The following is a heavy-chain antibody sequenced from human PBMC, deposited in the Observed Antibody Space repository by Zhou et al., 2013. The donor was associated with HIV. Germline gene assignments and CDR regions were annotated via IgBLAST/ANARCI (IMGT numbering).Heavy chain of an antibody. J-gene: IGHJ2*01. CDR1: GYTFTGYY. V-gene: IGHV1-2*02. Sequence: QVQLVQSGAEVKKPGASVKVSCKASGYTFTGYYMHWVRQAPGQGLEWMGWINPNSGGTTYAQKFQGRVTMTRDTSITTAYMELSSLRSDDTAMFYCARAEITGWYQNWYFDLWGRGTLVTVSS. CDR2: INPNSGGT. D-gene: IGHD6-19*01. CDR3: ARAEITGWYQNWYFDL.